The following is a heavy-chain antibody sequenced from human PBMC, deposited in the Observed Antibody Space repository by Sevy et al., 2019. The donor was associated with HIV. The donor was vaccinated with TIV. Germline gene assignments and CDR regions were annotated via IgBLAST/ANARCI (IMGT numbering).Heavy chain of an antibody. CDR2: ISYDGSDK. Sequence: GGSLRLSCAASGFALSNYYAMHWVRQAPGKGLEWVALISYDGSDKSYADSVKGRFTISRDNFKNTLYLQMNSLTTEDTAVYYCARPRANYVDHYFFYAMDVWGQGTTVTVSS. J-gene: IGHJ6*02. D-gene: IGHD4-17*01. CDR1: GFALSNYYA. V-gene: IGHV3-30-3*01. CDR3: ARPRANYVDHYFFYAMDV.